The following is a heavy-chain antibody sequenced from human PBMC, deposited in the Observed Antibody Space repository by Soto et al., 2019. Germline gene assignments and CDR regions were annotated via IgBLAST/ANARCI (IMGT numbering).Heavy chain of an antibody. Sequence: PSETLSLTCSVSSDSMNSGGYSWSWIRHHPGKGLEWIGYIYSNGDTYYNPSLKSRVTISVDKSKNQFSLNLTSVTAADTAVYYCARRGGSSSGYYYYATEVWGKGNTVIVSS. CDR3: ARRGGSSSGYYYYATEV. J-gene: IGHJ6*04. D-gene: IGHD6-6*01. V-gene: IGHV4-31*03. CDR1: SDSMNSGGYS. CDR2: IYSNGDT.